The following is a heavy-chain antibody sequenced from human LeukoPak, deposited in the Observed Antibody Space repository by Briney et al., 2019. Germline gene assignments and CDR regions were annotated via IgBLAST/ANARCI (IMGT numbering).Heavy chain of an antibody. CDR1: GFTFSSYW. Sequence: GGSLRLSCAASGFTFSSYWMSWVRQAPGKGLEWVANIKQDGSEKYYVDSVKGRFTISRDNAKNSPYLQMNSLRAEDTAVYYCARRIAVAGTARAFDIWGQGTMVTVSS. V-gene: IGHV3-7*01. J-gene: IGHJ3*02. CDR2: IKQDGSEK. CDR3: ARRIAVAGTARAFDI. D-gene: IGHD6-19*01.